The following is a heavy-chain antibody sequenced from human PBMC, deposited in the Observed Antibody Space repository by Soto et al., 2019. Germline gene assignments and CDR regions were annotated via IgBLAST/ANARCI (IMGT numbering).Heavy chain of an antibody. D-gene: IGHD6-13*01. CDR1: CGSFSGYY. CDR2: INHSGST. Sequence: PSETLSLTCAVYCGSFSGYYWSWIRQPPGKGLEWIGEINHSGSTNYNPSLKSRVTISVDTSKNQFSLKLSSVTAADTAVYYCAKQQLDPYYYYYGMDVWGQGTTVTVSS. J-gene: IGHJ6*02. V-gene: IGHV4-34*01. CDR3: AKQQLDPYYYYYGMDV.